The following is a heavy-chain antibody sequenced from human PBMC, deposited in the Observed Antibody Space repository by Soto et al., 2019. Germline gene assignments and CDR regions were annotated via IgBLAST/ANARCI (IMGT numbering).Heavy chain of an antibody. CDR1: GFTFSSYG. J-gene: IGHJ6*02. D-gene: IGHD5-12*01. V-gene: IGHV3-33*01. CDR2: IWYDGSNK. CDR3: ARDRVATRGPYYYYGMDV. Sequence: GGSLRLSCAASGFTFSSYGMHWVRQAPGKGLEWVAVIWYDGSNKYYADSVKGRFTISRDNSKNTLYLQMNSLRAEDTAAYSCARDRVATRGPYYYYGMDVWGQGTTVTVSS.